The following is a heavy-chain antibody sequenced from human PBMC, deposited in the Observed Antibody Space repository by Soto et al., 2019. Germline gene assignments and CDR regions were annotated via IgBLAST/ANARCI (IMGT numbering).Heavy chain of an antibody. J-gene: IGHJ6*02. V-gene: IGHV1-46*01. Sequence: ASVKVSCKASGGTFSSYAISWVRQAPGQGLEWMGIINPSGGSTSYAQKFQGRVTMTRDTSTSTVYMELSSLRSEDTAVYYCAREEYNYYGSGSDFYYYYYYGMDVWGQGTTVTVSS. D-gene: IGHD3-10*01. CDR2: INPSGGST. CDR1: GGTFSSYA. CDR3: AREEYNYYGSGSDFYYYYYYGMDV.